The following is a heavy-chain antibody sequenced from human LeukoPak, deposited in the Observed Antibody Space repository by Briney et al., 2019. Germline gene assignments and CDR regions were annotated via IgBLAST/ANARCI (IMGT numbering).Heavy chain of an antibody. CDR1: GFTFSSYG. CDR2: IRYDGSNK. J-gene: IGHJ6*03. Sequence: PGGSLRLSCAASGFTFSSYGMHWARQAPGKGLDWVAFIRYDGSNKYYADSVKGRFTISRDNSKNTLYLQMNSLRGEDTAVYYCARGMLSSACYHWYYYMDVWGKGAMVTVSS. V-gene: IGHV3-30*02. CDR3: ARGMLSSACYHWYYYMDV. D-gene: IGHD3-3*01.